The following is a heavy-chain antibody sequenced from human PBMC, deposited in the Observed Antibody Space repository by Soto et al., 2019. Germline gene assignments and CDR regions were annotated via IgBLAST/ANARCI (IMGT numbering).Heavy chain of an antibody. CDR2: IYVTGAV. CDR1: GAALNSGNYY. V-gene: IGHV4-31*03. Sequence: PSDTLSLTCSVSGAALNSGNYYWSWIRQVPGKGLEWIGHIYVTGAVDYNPSLRDRITISQDTSERQFYLNLRLVTAADTAVYYCARLRIATNNYKWFDPWGQGTLVNVSS. D-gene: IGHD2-21*01. CDR3: ARLRIATNNYKWFDP. J-gene: IGHJ5*02.